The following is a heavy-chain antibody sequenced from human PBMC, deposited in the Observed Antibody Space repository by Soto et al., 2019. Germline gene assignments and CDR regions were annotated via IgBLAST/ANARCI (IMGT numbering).Heavy chain of an antibody. CDR3: EGSYGTGTYAPSLYV. Sequence: ASVKVSCKGSGHTFSNYYMHWVRQAPGQGLEWMAMINPSGGTTWYAQKFQGRISVTRETSTSTVYLDLSSLRSDDTAVYYCEGSYGTGTYAPSLYVWGQ. CDR1: GHTFSNYY. CDR2: INPSGGTT. V-gene: IGHV1-46*01. D-gene: IGHD3-10*01. J-gene: IGHJ6*02.